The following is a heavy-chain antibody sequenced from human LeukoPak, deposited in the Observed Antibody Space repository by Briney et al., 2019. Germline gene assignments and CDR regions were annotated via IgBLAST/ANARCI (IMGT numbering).Heavy chain of an antibody. CDR2: ISSNGSTI. Sequence: GGSLRLSCAASGFTFSSYAMSWVRQAPGKGLEWVSYISSNGSTIYYADSVKGRFTISRDNAKNSLYLQMNSLRAEDTAVYYCARDQDYYYYYMDVWGKGTTVTISS. J-gene: IGHJ6*03. CDR1: GFTFSSYA. CDR3: ARDQDYYYYYMDV. V-gene: IGHV3-48*03.